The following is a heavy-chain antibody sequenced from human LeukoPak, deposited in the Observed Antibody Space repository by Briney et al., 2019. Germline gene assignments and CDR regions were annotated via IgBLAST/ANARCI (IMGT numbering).Heavy chain of an antibody. CDR3: ARDVVAGWRSKYYYMDV. V-gene: IGHV3-48*04. D-gene: IGHD6-19*01. J-gene: IGHJ6*03. CDR2: ISTSSSTI. CDR1: GFTFSSYS. Sequence: GGSLRLSCAASGFTFSSYSMNWVRQAPGKGLEWVSSISTSSSTIYYADSVKGRFTISRDNAKNSLYLQMNSLRAKDTAVYYCARDVVAGWRSKYYYMDVWGKGTTVTISS.